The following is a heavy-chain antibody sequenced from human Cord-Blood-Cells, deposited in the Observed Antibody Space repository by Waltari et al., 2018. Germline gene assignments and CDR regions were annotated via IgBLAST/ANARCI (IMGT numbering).Heavy chain of an antibody. Sequence: QITLKESGPTLVKPTQTLTLTCTFSGFSLSPSGAGVGWIRQPPGKALEWLALIYWDDDKRYSPSLKSRLTITKDTSKNQVVLTMTNMDPVDTATYYCAHRTASGVAFDIWGQGTMVTVSS. CDR2: IYWDDDK. J-gene: IGHJ3*02. CDR1: GFSLSPSGAG. D-gene: IGHD6-13*01. V-gene: IGHV2-5*02. CDR3: AHRTASGVAFDI.